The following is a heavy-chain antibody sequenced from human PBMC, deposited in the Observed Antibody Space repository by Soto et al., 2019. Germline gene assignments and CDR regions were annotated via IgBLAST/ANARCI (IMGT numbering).Heavy chain of an antibody. D-gene: IGHD2-2*01. Sequence: EVQLLESGGGLVQPGGSLRLSCAASGFTFSSYAMSWVRQAPGKGLEWVSAISGSGGSTYYADSVKGRFTISRDNSKNTLYLQMNSLRAEDTAVYYCAKDLTYCSSTSCYVGDWFDPWGQGTLDTVSS. J-gene: IGHJ5*02. CDR3: AKDLTYCSSTSCYVGDWFDP. CDR1: GFTFSSYA. V-gene: IGHV3-23*01. CDR2: ISGSGGST.